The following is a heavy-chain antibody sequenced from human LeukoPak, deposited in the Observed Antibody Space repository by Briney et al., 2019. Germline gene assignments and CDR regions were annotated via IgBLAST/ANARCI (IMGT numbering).Heavy chain of an antibody. J-gene: IGHJ5*02. CDR1: GGSISSSSYY. CDR3: ARHAVVVVAVFVCWFDP. CDR2: IYYSGST. V-gene: IGHV4-39*01. D-gene: IGHD2-15*01. Sequence: PETLSLTCTVSGGSISSSSYYWGWIRQPPGKGLEWIGSIYYSGSTYYNPSLKSRVTISVDTSKNQISLKLSSVTAADTAVYYCARHAVVVVAVFVCWFDPWGQGTLVTVSS.